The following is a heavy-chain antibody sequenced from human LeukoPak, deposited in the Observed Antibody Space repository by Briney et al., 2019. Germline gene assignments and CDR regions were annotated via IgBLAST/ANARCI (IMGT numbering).Heavy chain of an antibody. CDR1: GYTFTIYG. CDR3: AKDRLGGSTSDY. D-gene: IGHD6-13*01. V-gene: IGHV1-18*01. CDR2: IIAYNSNT. J-gene: IGHJ4*02. Sequence: ASVKLSCKASGYTFTIYGISWVRHAPGQGLEWMGWIIAYNSNTNYAQKLQGRVTMTTDTSTSTAYMELRSLRSDDTAVDYCAKDRLGGSTSDYWGQGTLVTVSS.